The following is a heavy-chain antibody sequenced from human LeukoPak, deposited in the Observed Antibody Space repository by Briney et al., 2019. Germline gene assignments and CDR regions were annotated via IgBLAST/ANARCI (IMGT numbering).Heavy chain of an antibody. V-gene: IGHV1-46*01. Sequence: ASVKVSCKASGYTFTSYYMHWVRQAPGQGLEWMGIINPSGGSTSYAQKFQGRVTMTRDTSTSTVYMELSCLRSEDTSVYYCARDTYPTYYYDSSGYPGGYWGQGTLVTVSS. J-gene: IGHJ4*02. CDR2: INPSGGST. CDR1: GYTFTSYY. D-gene: IGHD3-22*01. CDR3: ARDTYPTYYYDSSGYPGGY.